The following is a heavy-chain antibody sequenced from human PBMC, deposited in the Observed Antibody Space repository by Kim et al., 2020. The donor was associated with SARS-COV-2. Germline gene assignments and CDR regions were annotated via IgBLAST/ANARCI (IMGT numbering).Heavy chain of an antibody. CDR2: IYSDGST. Sequence: GGSLRLSCAASGLIVSGNYMSWVRQAPGKGLEWVSVIYSDGSTSYIDSVKGRFTISRDNSKNTRYLQMNSLRAEDTAVNYCARVYFINWFDPWGQGTLVTVSA. CDR1: GLIVSGNY. J-gene: IGHJ5*02. V-gene: IGHV3-66*01. D-gene: IGHD1-26*01. CDR3: ARVYFINWFDP.